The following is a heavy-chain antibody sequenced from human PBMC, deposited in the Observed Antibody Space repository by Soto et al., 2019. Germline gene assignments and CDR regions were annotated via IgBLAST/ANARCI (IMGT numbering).Heavy chain of an antibody. CDR1: GGSISSGGYS. D-gene: IGHD2-21*01. J-gene: IGHJ4*02. Sequence: SETLSLTCAVSGGSISSGGYSWSWIRQPPGKGLEWIGYIYHSGSTYYNPSLKSRVTISADRSKNQFSLKLSSVTAADTAVYYCARGNVVANAYWGQGTLVTVSS. CDR2: IYHSGST. CDR3: ARGNVVANAY. V-gene: IGHV4-30-2*01.